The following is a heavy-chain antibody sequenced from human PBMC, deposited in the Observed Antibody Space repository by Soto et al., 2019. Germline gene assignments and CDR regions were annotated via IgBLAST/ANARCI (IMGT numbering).Heavy chain of an antibody. CDR1: GVSISNFY. CDR2: IYYSGST. D-gene: IGHD3-10*01. V-gene: IGHV4-59*01. CDR3: ARAGSYYSIDN. Sequence: SETLSLTCTVTGVSISNFYWGWIRQPPGKGLEWIGHIYYSGSTDYNPSLKSRVTISVDTSKNQFSLKLNSVTAADTAVYYCARAGSYYSIDNWGQGTLVTVSS. J-gene: IGHJ4*02.